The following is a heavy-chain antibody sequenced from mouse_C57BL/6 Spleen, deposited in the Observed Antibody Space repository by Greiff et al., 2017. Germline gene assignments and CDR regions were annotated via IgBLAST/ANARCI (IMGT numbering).Heavy chain of an antibody. CDR2: INPSDSYT. CDR3: ARPYGGSSHWYFDV. D-gene: IGHD1-1*01. J-gene: IGHJ1*03. CDR1: GYTFTNYW. V-gene: IGHV1-50*01. Sequence: VQLQQSGAELVKPGASVKLSCKASGYTFTNYWMQWVQQRPGQGLEWIGEINPSDSYTNYNQKFKGKATLTVDTSSSTAYMQLSSLTAEDAAVYYCARPYGGSSHWYFDVWGTGTTVTVSS.